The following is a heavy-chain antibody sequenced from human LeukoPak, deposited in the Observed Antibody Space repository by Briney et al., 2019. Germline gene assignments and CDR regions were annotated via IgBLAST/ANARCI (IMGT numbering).Heavy chain of an antibody. J-gene: IGHJ3*02. CDR3: ARPLSIVGATIGAFDI. CDR2: IWYDGSNG. D-gene: IGHD1-26*01. CDR1: GFTFSNYG. Sequence: GRSLRLSCAASGFTFSNYGMHWVRQAPGKGLERGGVIWYDGSNGYYADSVKGRFTISRDNSKNTLYLQMNSLRAEDTAVYYCARPLSIVGATIGAFDIWGQGTMVTVSS. V-gene: IGHV3-33*01.